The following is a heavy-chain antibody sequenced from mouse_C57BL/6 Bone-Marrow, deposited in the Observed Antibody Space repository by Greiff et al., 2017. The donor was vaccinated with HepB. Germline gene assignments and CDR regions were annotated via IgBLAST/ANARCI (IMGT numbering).Heavy chain of an antibody. CDR1: GYTFTSYW. CDR2: IHPNSGST. Sequence: VKLQQPGAELVKPGASVKLSCKASGYTFTSYWMHWVKQRPGQGLEWIGMIHPNSGSTNYNEKFKSKATLTVDKSSSTAYMQLSSLTSEDSAVYYCANLTGRDYAMDYWGQGTSVTVSS. V-gene: IGHV1-64*01. J-gene: IGHJ4*01. D-gene: IGHD4-1*01. CDR3: ANLTGRDYAMDY.